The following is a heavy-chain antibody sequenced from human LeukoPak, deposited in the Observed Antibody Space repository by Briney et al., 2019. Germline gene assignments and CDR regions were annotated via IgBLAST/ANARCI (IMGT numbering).Heavy chain of an antibody. D-gene: IGHD4-11*01. CDR3: ARGTVTRTKFDY. Sequence: SETLSLTCTVPGGSISSHYWSWIRQPPGRGLEWIGYIYYSGSTNYYPSLKSRVTISVDTSKNQFSLKLSSVTAADTAVYYCARGTVTRTKFDYWGQGTLVTVSS. CDR2: IYYSGST. V-gene: IGHV4-59*11. J-gene: IGHJ4*02. CDR1: GGSISSHY.